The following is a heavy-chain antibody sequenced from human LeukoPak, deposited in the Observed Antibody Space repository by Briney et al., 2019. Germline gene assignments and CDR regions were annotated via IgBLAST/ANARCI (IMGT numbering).Heavy chain of an antibody. CDR3: ARLGSSSILA. V-gene: IGHV3-7*01. J-gene: IGHJ4*02. Sequence: GGSLRLSCAASGFTFSSYGMRWVRQAPGKGLEWVAYINQDGTEKYYVDSVKGRFTISRDNAKTSLYLQMNSLRAEDTALYYCARLGSSSILAWGQGTLVTVSS. D-gene: IGHD6-6*01. CDR2: INQDGTEK. CDR1: GFTFSSYG.